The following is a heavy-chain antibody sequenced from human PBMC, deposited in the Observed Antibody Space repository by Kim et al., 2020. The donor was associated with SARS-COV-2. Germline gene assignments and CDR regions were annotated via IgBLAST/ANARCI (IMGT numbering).Heavy chain of an antibody. D-gene: IGHD6-19*01. CDR1: GDSVSSNSAA. CDR2: TYYRSKWSN. J-gene: IGHJ4*02. V-gene: IGHV6-1*01. CDR3: ARDRQRAGTGGDY. Sequence: SQTLSLTCDISGDSVSSNSAAWNWIRQSPSRGLEWLGRTYYRSKWSNAYALSVKGRITINPDTSKNQFSLQLNAVTPEDTAVYYCARDRQRAGTGGDYWGQGTLVTVSS.